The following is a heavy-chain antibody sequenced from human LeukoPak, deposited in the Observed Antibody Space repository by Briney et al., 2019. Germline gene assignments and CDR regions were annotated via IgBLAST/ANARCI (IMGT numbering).Heavy chain of an antibody. J-gene: IGHJ5*02. CDR3: ARDGRGDYCSGGSCLMFDP. D-gene: IGHD2-15*01. Sequence: GGSLRLSCAASGFTFSSYAMSWVRQAPGKGLEWVSAIVGSGGSTYYADSVKGRFTISRDNSKNTLYLQMNSLRAEDTAVYYCARDGRGDYCSGGSCLMFDPWGQGTLVTVSS. CDR2: IVGSGGST. CDR1: GFTFSSYA. V-gene: IGHV3-23*01.